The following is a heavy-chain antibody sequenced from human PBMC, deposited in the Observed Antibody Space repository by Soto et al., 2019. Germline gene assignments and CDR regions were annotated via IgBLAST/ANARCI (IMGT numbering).Heavy chain of an antibody. CDR2: ISGSGGST. CDR3: ARSTAKYFDY. Sequence: GSLRLSCAASGFTFSSHAMSWVRQAPGKGLEWVSVISGSGGSTYYADSVKGRFTISRENSKNTLYLQMNSLRAEDTAVYYCARSTAKYFDYWGQGTLVTVSS. D-gene: IGHD6-13*01. CDR1: GFTFSSHA. V-gene: IGHV3-23*01. J-gene: IGHJ4*02.